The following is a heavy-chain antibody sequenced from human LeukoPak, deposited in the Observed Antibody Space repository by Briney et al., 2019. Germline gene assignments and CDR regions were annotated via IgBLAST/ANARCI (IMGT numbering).Heavy chain of an antibody. CDR1: GFTFSSSS. CDR2: ISSSSSTI. D-gene: IGHD2-2*01. Sequence: GGSLRLSCAASGFTFSSSSMKSVRQAPGKGLEWVSYISSSSSTIYYADSVKGRFTISRDNAKNSLYLQMNSLRAEDTAVYYCASLVVVPAAMPGKNWFDPWGQGTLVTVSS. J-gene: IGHJ5*02. V-gene: IGHV3-48*01. CDR3: ASLVVVPAAMPGKNWFDP.